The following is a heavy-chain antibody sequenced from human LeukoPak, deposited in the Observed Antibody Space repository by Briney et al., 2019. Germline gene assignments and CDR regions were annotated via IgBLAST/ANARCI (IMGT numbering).Heavy chain of an antibody. CDR3: ARAYTAMILDY. V-gene: IGHV3-48*01. CDR1: GFTFSSYS. D-gene: IGHD5-18*01. Sequence: GGSLRLSCAASGFTFSSYSMNWVRQAPGKGLEWVSYISSSSSTIYYADSVKGRFTISRDNAKNSLYLQMNSLRAEDTAVYYCARAYTAMILDYWGQGALVTVSS. J-gene: IGHJ4*02. CDR2: ISSSSSTI.